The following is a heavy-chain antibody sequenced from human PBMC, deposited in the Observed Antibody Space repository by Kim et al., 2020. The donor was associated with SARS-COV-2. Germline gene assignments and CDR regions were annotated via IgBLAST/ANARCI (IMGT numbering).Heavy chain of an antibody. Sequence: GGSLRLSCAASGFTFSSYEMNWVRQAPGKGLEWVSYISSSGSTIYYADSVKGRFTISRDNAKNSLYLQMNSLRAEDTAVYYCARDEYSSSWDKVFDYWGQGTLVTVSS. J-gene: IGHJ4*02. V-gene: IGHV3-48*03. CDR2: ISSSGSTI. D-gene: IGHD6-13*01. CDR1: GFTFSSYE. CDR3: ARDEYSSSWDKVFDY.